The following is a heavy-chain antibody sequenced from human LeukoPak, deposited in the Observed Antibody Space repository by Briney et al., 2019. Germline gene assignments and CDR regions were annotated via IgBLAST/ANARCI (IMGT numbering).Heavy chain of an antibody. D-gene: IGHD4-17*01. CDR3: ARDGKKATVIIDY. J-gene: IGHJ4*02. CDR2: ISAYNGNT. Sequence: ASVNVSCKASGYTFTSYGISWVRQAPGQGLEWMGWISAYNGNTNYAQKLQGRVTMTTDTSTSTVYMELRSLRSDDTAVYYCARDGKKATVIIDYWGQGTLVTVSS. CDR1: GYTFTSYG. V-gene: IGHV1-18*04.